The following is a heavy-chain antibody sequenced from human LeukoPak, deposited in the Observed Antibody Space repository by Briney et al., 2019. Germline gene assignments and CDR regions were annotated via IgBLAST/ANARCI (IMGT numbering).Heavy chain of an antibody. D-gene: IGHD2-2*01. V-gene: IGHV4-59*01. CDR3: ARGVEVPAALTYYYYYYMDV. CDR2: IYYNGST. Sequence: SETLSLTCTVSGGSISSYYWSWIRQPPGKRLEWIGYIYYNGSTNYNPSLKSRVTISVDTSKNQFSLKLSSVTAADTAVYYCARGVEVPAALTYYYYYYMDVWGKGTPVTVSS. CDR1: GGSISSYY. J-gene: IGHJ6*03.